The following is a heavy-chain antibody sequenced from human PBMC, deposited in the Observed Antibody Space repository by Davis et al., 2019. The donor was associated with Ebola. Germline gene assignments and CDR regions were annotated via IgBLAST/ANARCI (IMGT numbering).Heavy chain of an antibody. CDR1: GYTFTNYG. D-gene: IGHD3-3*01. J-gene: IGHJ4*02. CDR2: SSTSNGNT. V-gene: IGHV1-18*01. CDR3: VKDFWSDDPGY. Sequence: ASVKVSCKASGYTFTNYGITWVRQAPGQGLEWMGWSSTSNGNTNYAQKLQGRVTMTTDTSTTTAYMGLRSLRSDDTAMYYCVKDFWSDDPGYWGQGTLVTVSS.